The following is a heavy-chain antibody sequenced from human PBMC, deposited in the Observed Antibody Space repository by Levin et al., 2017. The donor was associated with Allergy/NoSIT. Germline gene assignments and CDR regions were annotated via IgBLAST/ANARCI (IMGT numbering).Heavy chain of an antibody. CDR1: GGSVSSGTYY. Sequence: KAGGSLRLSCTISGGSVSSGTYYWSWIRQPPGKGLEWIGYINYRGGTNYNPSLKSRVTISVDTSKNEFSLKLTSVTAADTAVYYCARNRIIVSGGKDYYYGMDVWGQGTTVTVSS. D-gene: IGHD5/OR15-5a*01. V-gene: IGHV4-61*01. J-gene: IGHJ6*02. CDR3: ARNRIIVSGGKDYYYGMDV. CDR2: INYRGGT.